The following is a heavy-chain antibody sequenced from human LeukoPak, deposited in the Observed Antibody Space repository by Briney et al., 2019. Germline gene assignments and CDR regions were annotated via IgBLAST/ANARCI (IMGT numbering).Heavy chain of an antibody. CDR1: GGAFSTYY. CDR3: ARREAVTGTPRAWFDP. D-gene: IGHD6-19*01. CDR2: IYSGGST. V-gene: IGHV4-59*08. J-gene: IGHJ5*02. Sequence: SETLSLTCIVSGGAFSTYYWTWIRQPPGKGLEWIGYIYSGGSTNYNPSLKSRVTISLDTSTNQFSLKLSSVTAAHTAVYYCARREAVTGTPRAWFDPWGQGTLVTVSS.